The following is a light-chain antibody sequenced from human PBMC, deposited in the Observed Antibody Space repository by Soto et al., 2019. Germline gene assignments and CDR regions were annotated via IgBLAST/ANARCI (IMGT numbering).Light chain of an antibody. Sequence: DIQMSQSPSPLSSSKGATVTITQRASHNIDTWLAWFQQKPGKAPNFFIYKASTLEAGVPSRFSGSASGTEFTLTISSLQPDDFATYYCQQHADYPITFGGGTKVDIK. J-gene: IGKJ4*01. CDR1: HNIDTW. CDR2: KAS. V-gene: IGKV1-5*03. CDR3: QQHADYPIT.